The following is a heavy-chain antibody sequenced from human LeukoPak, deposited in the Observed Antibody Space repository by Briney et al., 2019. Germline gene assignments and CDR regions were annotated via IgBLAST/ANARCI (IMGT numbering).Heavy chain of an antibody. D-gene: IGHD2-2*01. CDR2: IKQDGSEK. J-gene: IGHJ3*02. Sequence: GGSLRLSCAASGFTFSTYWMSWVRQAPGKGLEWVANIKQDGSEKSYVDSVKGRFTISRDNAKNSLYLQMNSLRAEDTALYYCAKDSGSSHYLDAFDIWGQGTMVTVSS. V-gene: IGHV3-7*03. CDR1: GFTFSTYW. CDR3: AKDSGSSHYLDAFDI.